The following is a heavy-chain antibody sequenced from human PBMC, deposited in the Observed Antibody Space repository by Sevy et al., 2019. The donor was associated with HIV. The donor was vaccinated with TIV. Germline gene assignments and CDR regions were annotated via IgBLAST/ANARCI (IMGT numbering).Heavy chain of an antibody. Sequence: SETLYLTCIVSGGSITSLYWNWIRQPPGKGLEWIANIYYNGHINYNPSLKSRVTLSLDTSKNQFSLRLSSVTAADTAMYYCAGENAWGRGYSWGQGTLVTVSS. CDR1: GGSITSLY. J-gene: IGHJ4*02. D-gene: IGHD1-26*01. CDR3: AGENAWGRGYS. CDR2: IYYNGHI. V-gene: IGHV4-59*08.